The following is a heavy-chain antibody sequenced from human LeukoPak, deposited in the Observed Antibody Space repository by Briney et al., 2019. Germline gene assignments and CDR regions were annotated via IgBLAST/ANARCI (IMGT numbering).Heavy chain of an antibody. D-gene: IGHD2-2*01. CDR3: ARGNPIDCSSTSCRVKSAFDY. J-gene: IGHJ4*02. V-gene: IGHV4-34*01. CDR2: INHSRST. Sequence: PSETLSLTCAVYGGSFSGYYWSWIRQPPGKGLEWIGEINHSRSTNYNPSLKSRVTISVDTSKNQFSLKLSSVTAADTAVYYCARGNPIDCSSTSCRVKSAFDYWGQGTLVTVSS. CDR1: GGSFSGYY.